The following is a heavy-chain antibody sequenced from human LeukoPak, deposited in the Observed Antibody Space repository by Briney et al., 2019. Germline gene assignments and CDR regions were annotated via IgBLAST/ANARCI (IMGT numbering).Heavy chain of an antibody. D-gene: IGHD2-15*01. Sequence: GGSLTLSCAASGFTLSSYWMSWVRQAPGKGLEWVANMKKDGSEKYYVDFVKGRSTISRDNAKNSLYLQMNSLSSEDTAVFYCARETYCSGGDCYGLRIDYWGQGTLVTVSS. CDR3: ARETYCSGGDCYGLRIDY. CDR2: MKKDGSEK. J-gene: IGHJ4*02. V-gene: IGHV3-7*01. CDR1: GFTLSSYW.